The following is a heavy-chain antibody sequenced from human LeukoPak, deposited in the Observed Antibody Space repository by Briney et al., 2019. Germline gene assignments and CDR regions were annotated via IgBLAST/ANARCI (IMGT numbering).Heavy chain of an antibody. CDR3: ARQVYGSRQLVFYCYYGMDV. CDR2: ISRSGQTT. Sequence: GGSLRLSCAASGFTFDNFEMNWVRQAPGKGLEWVAYISRSGQTTYIADSVKGRFTISRDDAKDSLFLQMNSLRAEDTAVYYCARQVYGSRQLVFYCYYGMDVWGQGTTVTVSS. V-gene: IGHV3-48*03. J-gene: IGHJ6*02. D-gene: IGHD6-13*01. CDR1: GFTFDNFE.